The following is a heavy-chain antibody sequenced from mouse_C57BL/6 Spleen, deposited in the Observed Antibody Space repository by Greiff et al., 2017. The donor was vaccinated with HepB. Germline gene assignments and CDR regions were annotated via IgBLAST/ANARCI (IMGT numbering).Heavy chain of an antibody. CDR3: ARDTGTSFAY. V-gene: IGHV3-6*01. J-gene: IGHJ3*01. Sequence: EVKLVESGPGLVKPSQSLSLTCSVTGYSITSGYYWNWIRQFPGNKLEWMGYISYDGSNNYNPSLKNRISITRDTSKNQFFLKLNSVTTEDTATYYCARDTGTSFAYWGQGTLVTVSA. CDR2: ISYDGSN. CDR1: GYSITSGYY. D-gene: IGHD4-1*01.